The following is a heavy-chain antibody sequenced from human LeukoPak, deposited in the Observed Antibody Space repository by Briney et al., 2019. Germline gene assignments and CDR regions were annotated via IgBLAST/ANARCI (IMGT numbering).Heavy chain of an antibody. V-gene: IGHV3-20*04. CDR3: VRGVEAVLFYDMDV. D-gene: IGHD6-19*01. CDR1: GFTFGDYG. CDR2: INWDGGST. Sequence: GGSLRLSCAASGFTFGDYGMNWVRQVPGKGLEWVSGINWDGGSTDYADSVKGRFTISRDNAKNSLYLQMNSLRDEDTALYYCVRGVEAVLFYDMDVWGKGTTVIVSS. J-gene: IGHJ6*03.